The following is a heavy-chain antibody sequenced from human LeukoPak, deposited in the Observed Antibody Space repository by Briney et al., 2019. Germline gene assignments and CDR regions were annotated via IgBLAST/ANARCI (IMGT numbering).Heavy chain of an antibody. CDR1: GFTVSCNY. D-gene: IGHD4-17*01. Sequence: GGSLRLSCAASGFTVSCNYMSWVRQAPGKGLEWVSVIYSGGSTYYADSVKGRFTISRDNSKNTLYLQMNSLRAEDTAVYYCASATVTTGGSIGYWGQGTLVTVSS. CDR3: ASATVTTGGSIGY. J-gene: IGHJ4*02. CDR2: IYSGGST. V-gene: IGHV3-66*01.